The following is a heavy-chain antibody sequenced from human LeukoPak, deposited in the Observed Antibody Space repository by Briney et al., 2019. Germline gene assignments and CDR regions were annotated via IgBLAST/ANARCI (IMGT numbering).Heavy chain of an antibody. CDR2: ISWNSGSI. CDR1: GFSFDEHA. D-gene: IGHD6-19*01. Sequence: GRSLRLSCVASGFSFDEHAMYWVRQVPGKGLEWVSGISWNSGSIAYADSVKGRFTISRDNAKNSLFLQMNSPRTDDTALYYCARDSALRQWLPNWYFDLWGRGTLVTVSS. J-gene: IGHJ2*01. CDR3: ARDSALRQWLPNWYFDL. V-gene: IGHV3-9*01.